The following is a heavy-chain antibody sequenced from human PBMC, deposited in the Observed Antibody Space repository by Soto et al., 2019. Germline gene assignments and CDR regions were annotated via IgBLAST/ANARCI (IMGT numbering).Heavy chain of an antibody. CDR1: GYSFTSYA. V-gene: IGHV1-3*01. J-gene: IGHJ4*02. CDR2: INAGNGNT. CDR3: ARGLPLAADY. Sequence: ASVRGSCKASGYSFTSYAMHWVRQAPGQRLEWMGWINAGNGNTKYSQKFQDRVTITRDTSASTAYMELSSLRSEDTAVYYCARGLPLAADYWGQGTLVTVSS.